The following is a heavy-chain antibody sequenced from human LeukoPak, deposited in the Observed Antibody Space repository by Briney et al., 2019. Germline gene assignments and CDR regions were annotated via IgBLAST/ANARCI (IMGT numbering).Heavy chain of an antibody. V-gene: IGHV3-23*01. D-gene: IGHD3-22*01. Sequence: GGSLRLSCAASGFTFSSYAMSWVRQAPGKGLEWVSAISGSGGSTYYADSVKGRFTISRDNSKNTLYLQMNSLRAEDTAVYYCAKDGTYYDSSGQIDYWGQGTLVTVSS. J-gene: IGHJ4*02. CDR3: AKDGTYYDSSGQIDY. CDR1: GFTFSSYA. CDR2: ISGSGGST.